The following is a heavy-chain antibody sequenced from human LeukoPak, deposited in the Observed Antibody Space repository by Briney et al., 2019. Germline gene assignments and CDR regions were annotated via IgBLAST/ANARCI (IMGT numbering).Heavy chain of an antibody. CDR3: TRALYNTGWYPDYFDS. J-gene: IGHJ4*02. V-gene: IGHV3-30*02. CDR2: IRHDGSDI. Sequence: GGSLRLSCAASGFTFSNYAMHWVRQAPGKGLEWVAFIRHDGSDIYYADSVKGRFTISRDNSKNTLYFQMNSLVYEDTAVYYCTRALYNTGWYPDYFDSWGQGTLVTVSS. CDR1: GFTFSNYA. D-gene: IGHD6-19*01.